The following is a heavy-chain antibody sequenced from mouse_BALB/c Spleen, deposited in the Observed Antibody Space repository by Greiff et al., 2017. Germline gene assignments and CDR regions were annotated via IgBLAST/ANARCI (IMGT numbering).Heavy chain of an antibody. CDR3: ARQTLYYGYAMDY. V-gene: IGHV3-2*02. Sequence: DVQLQESGPGLVKPSQSLSLTCTVTGYSITSDYAWNWIRQFPGNKLEWMGYISYSGSTSYNPSLKSRISITRDTSKNQFFLQLNSVTTEDTATYYCARQTLYYGYAMDYWGQGTSVTVSS. CDR2: ISYSGST. J-gene: IGHJ4*01. D-gene: IGHD1-1*01. CDR1: GYSITSDYA.